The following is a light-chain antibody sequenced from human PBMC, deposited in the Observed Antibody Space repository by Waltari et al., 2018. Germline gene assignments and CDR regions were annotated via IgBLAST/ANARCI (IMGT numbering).Light chain of an antibody. CDR1: SSDVGGYDY. CDR3: SSYRSASGDNYV. CDR2: DVN. J-gene: IGLJ1*01. V-gene: IGLV2-14*01. Sequence: QSALTQPASVSGSPGQSITISCSGTSSDVGGYDYVSWYQQHPGKAPKIIIYDVNKRPSVVSNRFSGSKSGYTASLTISGLQAEDEADYYCSSYRSASGDNYVFGTGTKVAVL.